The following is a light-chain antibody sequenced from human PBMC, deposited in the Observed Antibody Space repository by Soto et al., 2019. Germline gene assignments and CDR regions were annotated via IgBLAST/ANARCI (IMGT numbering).Light chain of an antibody. J-gene: IGLJ1*01. V-gene: IGLV1-44*01. CDR3: AAWDDSLNGCV. CDR2: SDN. Sequence: QSVLTQPPTASGTPGQRVTISCSGSSSNIGTYSVSWYQHFPGTAPRLLIYSDNQRPSGVPDRFSASKSGASASLAISCLQSEDEADFYCAAWDDSLNGCVFGTGTKVTVL. CDR1: SSNIGTYS.